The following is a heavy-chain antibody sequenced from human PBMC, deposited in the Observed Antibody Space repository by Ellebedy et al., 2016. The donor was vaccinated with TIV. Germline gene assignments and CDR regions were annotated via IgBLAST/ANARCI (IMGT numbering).Heavy chain of an antibody. CDR1: GFTFSSYW. D-gene: IGHD3-10*01. CDR2: IKHDGSVK. J-gene: IGHJ5*02. Sequence: PGGSLRLSCEASGFTFSSYWMSWVRQAPGKGLEWVANIKHDGSVKSYVDSVKGRFTISRDNTKNSVFLQMNSLRAEDTAVYYCAREHRESSSGGPWGQGTLVIVSS. V-gene: IGHV3-7*03. CDR3: AREHRESSSGGP.